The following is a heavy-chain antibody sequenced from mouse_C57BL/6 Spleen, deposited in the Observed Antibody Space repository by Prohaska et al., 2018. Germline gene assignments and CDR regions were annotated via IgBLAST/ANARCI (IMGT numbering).Heavy chain of an antibody. J-gene: IGHJ1*03. CDR2: IDPENGDT. D-gene: IGHD2-3*01. CDR3: TTLDDGYPTWYFDV. CDR1: VFNIKDDY. Sequence: EVQLQQSGAELVRPGASVKLSCTASVFNIKDDYMHWVKQRPEQGLEWIRWIDPENGDTEYASKFQGKATITADTSSNTAYLQLSSLTSEDTAVYYCTTLDDGYPTWYFDVWGTGTTVTVSS. V-gene: IGHV14-4*01.